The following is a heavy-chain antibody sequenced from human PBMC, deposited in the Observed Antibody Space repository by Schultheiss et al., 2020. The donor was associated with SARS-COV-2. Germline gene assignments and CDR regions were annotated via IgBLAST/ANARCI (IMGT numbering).Heavy chain of an antibody. Sequence: SETLSLTCAVYGGSFSGYYWSWIRQHPGKGLEWIGYIYYSGSTYYNPSLKSRVTISVDTSKNQFSLKLSSVTAADTAVYYCARDPTAGRHLHSHYYYGMDVWGQGTTVTVSS. CDR3: ARDPTAGRHLHSHYYYGMDV. D-gene: IGHD6-13*01. CDR1: GGSFSGYY. V-gene: IGHV4-31*11. J-gene: IGHJ6*02. CDR2: IYYSGST.